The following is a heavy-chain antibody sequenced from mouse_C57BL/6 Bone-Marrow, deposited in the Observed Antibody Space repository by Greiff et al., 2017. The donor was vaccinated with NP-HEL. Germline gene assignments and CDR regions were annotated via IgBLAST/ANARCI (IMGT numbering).Heavy chain of an antibody. CDR1: GYTFTSYW. CDR2: IDPSDSYT. CDR3: AGNWFAY. D-gene: IGHD2-1*01. J-gene: IGHJ3*01. Sequence: LQPGAELVMPGASVKLSCKASGYTFTSYWMHWVKQRPGQGLEWIGEIDPSDSYTNYNQKFKGKSTLTVDKSSSTAYMQLSSLTSEDSAVYYCAGNWFAYWGQGTLVTVSA. V-gene: IGHV1-69*01.